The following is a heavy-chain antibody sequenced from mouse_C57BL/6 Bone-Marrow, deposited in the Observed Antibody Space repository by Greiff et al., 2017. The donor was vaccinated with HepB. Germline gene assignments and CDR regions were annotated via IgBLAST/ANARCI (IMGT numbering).Heavy chain of an antibody. D-gene: IGHD2-3*01. CDR3: TTPYDGYFSYWYFDV. CDR1: GFNIKDDY. V-gene: IGHV14-4*01. Sequence: EVKLVESGAELVRPGASVKLSCTASGFNIKDDYMHWVKQRPEQGLEWIGWIDPENGDTEYASKFQGKATITADTSSNTAYLQLSSLTSEDTAVYYCTTPYDGYFSYWYFDVWGTGTTVTVSS. CDR2: IDPENGDT. J-gene: IGHJ1*03.